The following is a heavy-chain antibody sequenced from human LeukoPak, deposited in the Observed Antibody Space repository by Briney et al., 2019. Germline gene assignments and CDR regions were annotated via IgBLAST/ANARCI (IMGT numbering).Heavy chain of an antibody. CDR2: IYDSGST. V-gene: IGHV4-39*01. D-gene: IGHD3-22*01. Sequence: PSETLSLTCTVSGGSIRSSYYYWGRIRQPPGKGLEWIGSIYDSGSTYYNPSLKSRVTISVDTSKNQFSLKLNSGTAADTAVYYCARGGGSSGYYYSDWGQGTLVTVSS. J-gene: IGHJ4*02. CDR1: GGSIRSSYYY. CDR3: ARGGGSSGYYYSD.